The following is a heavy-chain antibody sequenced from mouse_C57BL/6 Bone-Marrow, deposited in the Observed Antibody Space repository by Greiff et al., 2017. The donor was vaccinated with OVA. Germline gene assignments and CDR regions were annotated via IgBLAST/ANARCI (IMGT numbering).Heavy chain of an antibody. J-gene: IGHJ1*03. Sequence: EVQLVESGGGLVKPGGSLKLSCAASGLTFSSYTMSWVRQTPEKRLEWVATISGGGGNTYYPDSVKGRFTISRDNAKNTLYLQMSSLRSEDTALYYCARMITTTRDWYFDVWGTGTTVTVSS. V-gene: IGHV5-9*01. CDR1: GLTFSSYT. CDR2: ISGGGGNT. D-gene: IGHD2-4*01. CDR3: ARMITTTRDWYFDV.